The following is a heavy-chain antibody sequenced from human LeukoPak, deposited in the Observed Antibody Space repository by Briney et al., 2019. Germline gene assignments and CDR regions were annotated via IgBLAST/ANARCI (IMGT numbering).Heavy chain of an antibody. CDR1: GFIISSYW. D-gene: IGHD5-12*01. J-gene: IGHJ4*02. CDR2: IKQDGGEK. Sequence: GGSLRLSCAASGFIISSYWMSWVRQAPGKGLEWVANIKQDGGEKYYVDSVKGRFTISRDNAKNSLYLQMSSLRADVMAVYYCATLVATTRFDYWGQGTLVTVSS. V-gene: IGHV3-7*01. CDR3: ATLVATTRFDY.